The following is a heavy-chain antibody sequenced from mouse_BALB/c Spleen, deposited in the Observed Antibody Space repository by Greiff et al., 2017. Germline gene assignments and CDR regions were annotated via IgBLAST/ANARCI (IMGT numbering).Heavy chain of an antibody. V-gene: IGHV2-6-7*01. CDR1: GFSLTGYG. J-gene: IGHJ4*01. CDR2: IWGDGST. Sequence: QVQLQQSGPGLVAPSQSLSITCTVSGFSLTGYGVNWVRQPPGKGLEWLGMIWGDGSTDYNSALKSRLSISKDNSKSQVFLKMNSLQTDDTARYYCARDGYGNEDAMDYWGQGTSVTVSS. CDR3: ARDGYGNEDAMDY. D-gene: IGHD2-1*01.